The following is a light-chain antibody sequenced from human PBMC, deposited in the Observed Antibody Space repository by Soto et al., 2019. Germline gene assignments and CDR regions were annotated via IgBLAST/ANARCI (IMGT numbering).Light chain of an antibody. V-gene: IGLV2-23*02. Sequence: QSALTQPASMSGSPGQSITISCTGTTSDVGSYNLVSWYQHHPGKAPKVMIYEVSKRPSGVSDRFSGSKSGNTASLTISGLQADDEADYYCCSYAGSSTFVVFGGGTQLTVL. J-gene: IGLJ2*01. CDR3: CSYAGSSTFVV. CDR2: EVS. CDR1: TSDVGSYNL.